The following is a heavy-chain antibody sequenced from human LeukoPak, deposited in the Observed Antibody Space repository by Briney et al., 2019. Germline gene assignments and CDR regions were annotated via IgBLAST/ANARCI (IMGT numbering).Heavy chain of an antibody. CDR2: IRWNSGSI. J-gene: IGHJ4*02. D-gene: IGHD1-1*01. Sequence: GRSLRLSCAASGFTFDDYAMHWVRQAPGKGLEWVSGIRWNSGSIGYADSVKGRFTISRDNAKNAPYLQMNSLRTEDTALYYCTKDIGRTTEYYFDYWGQGTLVTVSS. CDR1: GFTFDDYA. CDR3: TKDIGRTTEYYFDY. V-gene: IGHV3-9*01.